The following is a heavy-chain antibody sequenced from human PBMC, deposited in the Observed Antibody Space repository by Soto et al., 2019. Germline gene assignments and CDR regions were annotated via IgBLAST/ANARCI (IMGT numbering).Heavy chain of an antibody. J-gene: IGHJ6*02. CDR3: GHGQGDYDYYYYGVDV. D-gene: IGHD4-17*01. CDR2: IHWDDVK. Sequence: QITLKESGPTLVKPTQTLTLTCTFSGFSLRTNGVGVGWIRQPPGKALEWLALIHWDDVKRYSPSLKSRLTITKDTSKTQVVLTMANVDPVDTATYYCGHGQGDYDYYYYGVDVWGQGTTVTVSS. CDR1: GFSLRTNGVG. V-gene: IGHV2-5*02.